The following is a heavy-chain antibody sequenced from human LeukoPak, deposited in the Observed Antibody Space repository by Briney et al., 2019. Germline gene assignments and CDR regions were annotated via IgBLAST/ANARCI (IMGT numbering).Heavy chain of an antibody. CDR1: GGSISSYY. D-gene: IGHD6-19*01. CDR2: IYYSGST. Sequence: SETLSLTCTVSGGSISSYYLSWIRQPPGKGLEWIGYIYYSGSTNYNPSLKSRVTISVDTSKSQFSLKLSSVTAADTAVYYCAREAVAADGGFFDYWGQGTLVTVSS. V-gene: IGHV4-59*01. J-gene: IGHJ4*02. CDR3: AREAVAADGGFFDY.